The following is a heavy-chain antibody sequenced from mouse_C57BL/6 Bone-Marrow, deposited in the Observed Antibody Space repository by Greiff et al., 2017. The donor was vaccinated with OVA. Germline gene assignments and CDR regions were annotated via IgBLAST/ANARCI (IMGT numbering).Heavy chain of an antibody. D-gene: IGHD1-1*01. V-gene: IGHV1-64*01. CDR1: GYTFTSYW. Sequence: QVQLQQPGAELVKPGASVTLSCKASGYTFTSYWMHWVKQRPGQGLEWIGMIHPNSGSTNYNEKFKSKATLTVDKSSSTAYMQLSRLTSENSAVYYCARPPYYYGSSYFDYWGQGTTLTVSS. CDR2: IHPNSGST. CDR3: ARPPYYYGSSYFDY. J-gene: IGHJ2*01.